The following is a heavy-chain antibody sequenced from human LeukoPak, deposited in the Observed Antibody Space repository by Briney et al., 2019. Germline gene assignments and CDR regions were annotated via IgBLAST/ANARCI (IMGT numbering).Heavy chain of an antibody. CDR1: GFTFSSYS. J-gene: IGHJ4*02. V-gene: IGHV3-21*03. Sequence: GGSLRLSCAASGFTFSSYSMNWVRQAPGKGLEWVSSISSSSSYIYYADSVKGRLTISRDNAKNSLYLQMNSLKTEDTAVYYCTTDSLPIAVAGKKPRTARFRYWGQGTLVTVSS. D-gene: IGHD6-19*01. CDR2: ISSSSSYI. CDR3: TTDSLPIAVAGKKPRTARFRY.